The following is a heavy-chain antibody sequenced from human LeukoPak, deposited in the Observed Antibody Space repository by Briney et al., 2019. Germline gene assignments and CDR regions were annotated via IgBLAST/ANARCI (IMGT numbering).Heavy chain of an antibody. Sequence: GGSLRLSCAASGFSVSSNYMSWVRQAPGKGLEWVSRIISDGSSTNYADSVKGRFTISRGNAKNTLYLQMNSLRAEDTAVYYCARGGVVVTAQGDIFDIWGQGTMVTVS. CDR2: IISDGSST. D-gene: IGHD2-21*02. CDR1: GFSVSSNY. J-gene: IGHJ3*02. V-gene: IGHV3-74*01. CDR3: ARGGVVVTAQGDIFDI.